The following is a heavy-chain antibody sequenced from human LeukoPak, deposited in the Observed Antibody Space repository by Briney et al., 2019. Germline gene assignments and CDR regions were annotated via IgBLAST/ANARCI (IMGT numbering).Heavy chain of an antibody. CDR2: ITYSGST. D-gene: IGHD6-19*01. V-gene: IGHV4-59*01. J-gene: IGHJ4*02. CDR1: GGSISNYF. CDR3: VRHTTSGWYQVVY. Sequence: SETLSLACTVSGGSISNYFWSWIRQPPGKGLEWIGFITYSGSTDHNPSLKSRVTVSVDASKNQFSLKLTSVTAADTAVYYCVRHTTSGWYQVVYWGQGTLVTVSS.